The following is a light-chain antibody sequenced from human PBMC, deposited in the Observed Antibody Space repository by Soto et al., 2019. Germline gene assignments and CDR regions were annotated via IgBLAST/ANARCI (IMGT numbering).Light chain of an antibody. CDR3: LSHTTRRIYV. V-gene: IGLV2-14*01. CDR1: NSDVGIYDF. J-gene: IGLJ1*01. Sequence: QSALTQPASVSGTPGQSITISCTGSNSDVGIYDFVSWYQHHPGRAPKLIVSEVSHRPSGVSNRFSGSKSGNTASLTISGLQSEDEADYYCLSHTTRRIYVFGPGTKLTVL. CDR2: EVS.